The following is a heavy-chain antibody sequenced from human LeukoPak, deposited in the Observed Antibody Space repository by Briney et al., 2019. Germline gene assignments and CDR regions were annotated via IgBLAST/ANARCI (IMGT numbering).Heavy chain of an antibody. CDR1: GFIFNNYW. CDR2: IKEDESDE. V-gene: IGHV3-7*01. D-gene: IGHD1-1*01. CDR3: ARWRGRQSEFDY. Sequence: PGGSLRLSCAASGFIFNNYWMSWVRQAPGKGLEWVAHIKEDESDEYYVDSVRGRFTASRDNAKNSVNLQMNSLRVEDTAVYYCARWRGRQSEFDYWGQGTLVTVSS. J-gene: IGHJ4*02.